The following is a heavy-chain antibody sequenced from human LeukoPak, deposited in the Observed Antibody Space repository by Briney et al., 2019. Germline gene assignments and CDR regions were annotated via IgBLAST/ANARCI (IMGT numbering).Heavy chain of an antibody. Sequence: GESLRLSCAASRFTFSSYAMSWVRQAPGKGLEWVSTISGSGDSTYYADSVKGRFSISRDNSKNTLYLQLSSLRADDTAVYYCAKDRYYDFWSGSDYWGQGTLVTVSS. CDR2: ISGSGDST. D-gene: IGHD3-3*01. CDR3: AKDRYYDFWSGSDY. CDR1: RFTFSSYA. V-gene: IGHV3-23*01. J-gene: IGHJ4*02.